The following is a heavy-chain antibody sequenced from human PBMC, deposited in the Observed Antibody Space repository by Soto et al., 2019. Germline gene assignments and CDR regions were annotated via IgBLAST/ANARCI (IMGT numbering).Heavy chain of an antibody. J-gene: IGHJ6*03. CDR1: GDSVSSKSAA. CDR3: AGTSSLHWYYMDV. D-gene: IGHD1-7*01. V-gene: IGHV6-1*01. CDR2: TYYRSRWYN. Sequence: SQTLSLTCAISGDSVSSKSAAWNWIRQSPSRGLEWLGRTYYRSRWYNDYAVSVRSRITVNADTSKNQFSLHLNSVTPEDTAVYYCAGTSSLHWYYMDVWDKGTTVTVSS.